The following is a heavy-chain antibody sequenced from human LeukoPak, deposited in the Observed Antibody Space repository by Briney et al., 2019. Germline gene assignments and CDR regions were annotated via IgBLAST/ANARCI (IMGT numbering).Heavy chain of an antibody. Sequence: GGPLRLSCAASGFTFSSYGMHWVRQAPGKGLEWVAVISYDGSNKYYADSVKGRFTISRDNSKNTLYLQMNSLRDEDTAVYYCARDHGATYYDFWSGQRSFDYWGQGTLVTVSS. D-gene: IGHD3-3*01. J-gene: IGHJ4*02. CDR2: ISYDGSNK. V-gene: IGHV3-30*03. CDR3: ARDHGATYYDFWSGQRSFDY. CDR1: GFTFSSYG.